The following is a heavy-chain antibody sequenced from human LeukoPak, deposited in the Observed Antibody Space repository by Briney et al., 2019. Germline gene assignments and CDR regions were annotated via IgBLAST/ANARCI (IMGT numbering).Heavy chain of an antibody. CDR3: AKLFDWLPRHDY. D-gene: IGHD3-9*01. CDR1: GFSFSSYA. V-gene: IGHV3-23*01. CDR2: MSSSDDGR. J-gene: IGHJ4*02. Sequence: GGSLRLSCATSGFSFSSYAMSWVRQAPGKGLEWVSAMSSSDDGRYYAASVRGRFTVSRDTSRSTLYLQMNSLRAEDAAVYYCAKLFDWLPRHDYWGQGTLVTVSS.